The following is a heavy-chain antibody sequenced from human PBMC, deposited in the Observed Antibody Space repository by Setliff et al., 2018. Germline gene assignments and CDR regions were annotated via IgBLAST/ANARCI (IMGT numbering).Heavy chain of an antibody. CDR1: GFAFSTYG. V-gene: IGHV3-30*02. CDR2: IRYDGTYK. CDR3: ARAEVPDYWYFDL. J-gene: IGHJ2*01. Sequence: GGSLRLSCAASGFAFSTYGMHWVRQAPGKGLEWVAFIRYDGTYKYFADSVKGRFTISRDNPKNTLYLQMNSLRAEDTAVYYCARAEVPDYWYFDLWGRGTLVTVSS.